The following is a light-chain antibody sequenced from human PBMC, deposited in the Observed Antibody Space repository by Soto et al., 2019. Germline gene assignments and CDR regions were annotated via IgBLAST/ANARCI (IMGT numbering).Light chain of an antibody. CDR3: QQYYSYPPIT. CDR1: QTIGSW. CDR2: KAS. V-gene: IGKV1-5*03. J-gene: IGKJ5*01. Sequence: DIQMTQSPSTLSGSVGDRVTITCRASQTIGSWLAWYQQKPGKAPKLLIYKASTLKSGVPSRFSGSGSGTDFTLTISCLQSEDFATYYCQQYYSYPPITFGQGTRLEIK.